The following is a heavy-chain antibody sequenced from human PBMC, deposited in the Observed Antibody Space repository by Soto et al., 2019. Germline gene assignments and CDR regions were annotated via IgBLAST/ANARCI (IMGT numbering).Heavy chain of an antibody. J-gene: IGHJ6*02. CDR2: INPNSGGT. D-gene: IGHD6-19*01. CDR1: GYTFTDYY. V-gene: IGHV1-2*02. Sequence: ASVKVSCKASGYTFTDYYMHCVRQAPGQGLEWMGWINPNSGGTNYAQKFQGRVTMTRDTSISTAYMELNRLRSDDTAVYYCARDQSPSSGWPGMDVWGQGTTVTAP. CDR3: ARDQSPSSGWPGMDV.